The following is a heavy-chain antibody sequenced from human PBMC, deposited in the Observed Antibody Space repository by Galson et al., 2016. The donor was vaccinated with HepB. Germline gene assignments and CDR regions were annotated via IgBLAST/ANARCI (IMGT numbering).Heavy chain of an antibody. Sequence: SLRLSCAASGFAFGDFYMSWIRQAPGKGLEWIAYISSSGSSTYYADSVRGRFTISRDSAKNSLFLQMKSLRADDAALYYCARGGWLPRHMDYYYYGLDGWGQGTTVTVSS. CDR2: ISSSGSST. J-gene: IGHJ6*02. V-gene: IGHV3-11*01. CDR1: GFAFGDFY. D-gene: IGHD3-22*01. CDR3: ARGGWLPRHMDYYYYGLDG.